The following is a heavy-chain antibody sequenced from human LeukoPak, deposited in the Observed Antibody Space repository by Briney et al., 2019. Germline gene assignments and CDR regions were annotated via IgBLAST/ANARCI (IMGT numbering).Heavy chain of an antibody. CDR3: ARDPLIVVVPAAHFDY. CDR1: GYTLTELS. V-gene: IGHV1-24*01. D-gene: IGHD2-2*01. CDR2: FDPEDGET. J-gene: IGHJ4*02. Sequence: ASVKVSCKVSGYTLTELSMHWVRQAPGKGLEWMGGFDPEDGETIYAQKFQGRVTMTEDTSTDTAYMELSSLRSEDTAVYYCARDPLIVVVPAAHFDYWGQGTLVTVSS.